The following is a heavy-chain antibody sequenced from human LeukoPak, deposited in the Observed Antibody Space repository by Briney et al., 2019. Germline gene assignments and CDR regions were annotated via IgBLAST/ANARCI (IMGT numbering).Heavy chain of an antibody. CDR3: AREGVRGVITPDY. V-gene: IGHV1-18*04. Sequence: ASVKVSCKASGYTFTGYYMHWVRQAPGQGLEWMGWISAYNGNTNYAQKLQGRVTMTTDTSTSTAYMELRSLRSDDTAVYYCAREGVRGVITPDYWGQGTLVTVSS. D-gene: IGHD3-10*01. CDR1: GYTFTGYY. CDR2: ISAYNGNT. J-gene: IGHJ4*02.